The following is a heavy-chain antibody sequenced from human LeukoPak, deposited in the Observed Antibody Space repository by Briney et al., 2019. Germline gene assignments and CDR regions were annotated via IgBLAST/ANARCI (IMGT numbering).Heavy chain of an antibody. CDR3: ARDRTVAAIHYFGY. CDR2: ISGSGGST. Sequence: PGGSLRLSCAASGSTFSSYAMSWVRQAPGKGLEWVSAISGSGGSTYYADSVKGWFTISRDNAKNSLYLQMNSLRAEDTAVYYCARDRTVAAIHYFGYWGQGTLVTVSS. CDR1: GSTFSSYA. J-gene: IGHJ4*02. V-gene: IGHV3-23*01. D-gene: IGHD2-15*01.